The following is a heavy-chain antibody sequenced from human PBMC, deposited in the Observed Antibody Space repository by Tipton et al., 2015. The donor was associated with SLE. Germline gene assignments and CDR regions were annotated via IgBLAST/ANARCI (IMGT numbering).Heavy chain of an antibody. J-gene: IGHJ4*02. Sequence: TLSLTCAVSGYSISSGYYWGWIRQPPGKGLEWIGSINHSGSSNYSPSLKSRVTISVDTSKNQFSLKLSSVTAADTAVYYCARGTYYDILTGSYYFDYWGQGTLVTVSS. CDR1: GYSISSGYY. CDR3: ARGTYYDILTGSYYFDY. CDR2: INHSGSS. D-gene: IGHD3-9*01. V-gene: IGHV4-38-2*01.